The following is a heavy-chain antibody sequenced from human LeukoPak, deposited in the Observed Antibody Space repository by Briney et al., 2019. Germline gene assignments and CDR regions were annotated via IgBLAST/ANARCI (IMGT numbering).Heavy chain of an antibody. Sequence: SEALLLTCTVSRASISSYHWSSIRQPPGRGLEWNGRIYYSGSTYYNPPLKSRHTISLHTSKNQFSLKLRSVTAADTAVYYCARSYSSGWNDAFDIWGQGTMVTVSS. V-gene: IGHV4-59*05. CDR1: RASISSYH. CDR3: ARSYSSGWNDAFDI. J-gene: IGHJ3*02. D-gene: IGHD6-19*01. CDR2: IYYSGST.